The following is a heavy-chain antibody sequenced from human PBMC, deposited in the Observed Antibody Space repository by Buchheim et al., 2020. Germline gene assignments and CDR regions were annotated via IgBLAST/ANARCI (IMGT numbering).Heavy chain of an antibody. CDR3: AKDSGEVTGTTNY. CDR1: GFTFSSYG. D-gene: IGHD1-7*01. CDR2: ISYDGSNK. V-gene: IGHV3-30*18. J-gene: IGHJ4*02. Sequence: QVQLVESGGGVVQPGRSLRLSCAASGFTFSSYGMHWVRQAPGKGLEWVAVISYDGSNKYYADYVKGRFTISRDNSKNTLYLQMNSLRAEDTAVYYCAKDSGEVTGTTNYWGQGTL.